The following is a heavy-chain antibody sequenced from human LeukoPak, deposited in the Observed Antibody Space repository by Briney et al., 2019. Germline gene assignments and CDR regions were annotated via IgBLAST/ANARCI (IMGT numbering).Heavy chain of an antibody. J-gene: IGHJ3*02. Sequence: GGSLRLSCAASGFTFSFYSMNWVRQAPWKGLEWVSSISSTSSYIYYADSVKGRFTISRDNGKNSLYLQMNSLRGEDTAVYYCARDQQMHDAFDIWGQGTMVTVSS. V-gene: IGHV3-21*01. D-gene: IGHD6-13*01. CDR3: ARDQQMHDAFDI. CDR1: GFTFSFYS. CDR2: ISSTSSYI.